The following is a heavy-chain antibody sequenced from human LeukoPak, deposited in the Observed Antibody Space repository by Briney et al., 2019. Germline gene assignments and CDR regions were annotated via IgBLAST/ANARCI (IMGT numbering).Heavy chain of an antibody. CDR2: IIPIFGTA. D-gene: IGHD6-13*01. Sequence: ASVKVSCKASGGTFSSYAISWVRQAPGQGLEWMGGIIPIFGTANYAQKFQGRVTITADESTSTAYMELSSLRSEDTAVYYCASPRIAAAGSIFPFDYWGQGTLVTVSS. V-gene: IGHV1-69*13. CDR1: GGTFSSYA. CDR3: ASPRIAAAGSIFPFDY. J-gene: IGHJ4*02.